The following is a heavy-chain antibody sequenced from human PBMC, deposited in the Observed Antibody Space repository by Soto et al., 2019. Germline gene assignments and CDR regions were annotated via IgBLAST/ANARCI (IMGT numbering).Heavy chain of an antibody. J-gene: IGHJ4*02. Sequence: PLSRTCTVSGGSISSGDYFWSWSRQPPGRGLEWIGYIYYSGSTFYNPSLESRITISIDTSMTQFSLKLSSVTAADTAVYYCARDRPVYSSGTYYNGISLFDFSAQRTLVTVSS. CDR2: IYYSGST. V-gene: IGHV4-30-4*01. D-gene: IGHD3-10*01. CDR1: GGSISSGDYF. CDR3: ARDRPVYSSGTYYNGISLFDF.